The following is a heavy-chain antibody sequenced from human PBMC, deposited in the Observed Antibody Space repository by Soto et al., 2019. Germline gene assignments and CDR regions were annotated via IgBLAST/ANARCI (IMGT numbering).Heavy chain of an antibody. D-gene: IGHD4-4*01. V-gene: IGHV4-4*02. CDR3: ARASNYNYYFDY. J-gene: IGHJ4*02. CDR1: GGSISSSNW. CDR2: IYHSGST. Sequence: LSETLSLTCAVSGGSISSSNWWSWVRQPPGKGLEWIGEIYHSGSTNYNPSLKSRVTMSVDKSKNQFSLKLSSVTAADTAVYYCARASNYNYYFDYWGQGTLVTVSS.